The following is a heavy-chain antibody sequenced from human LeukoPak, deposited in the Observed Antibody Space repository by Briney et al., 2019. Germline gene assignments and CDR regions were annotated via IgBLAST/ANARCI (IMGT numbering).Heavy chain of an antibody. CDR3: ARGPESRYSSSSAARGRLVGIDY. D-gene: IGHD6-13*01. CDR1: GFTFSSYW. CDR2: IKQDGSEK. J-gene: IGHJ4*02. V-gene: IGHV3-7*01. Sequence: PGGSLRLSCAASGFTFSSYWMSWVRQAPGKGLEWVANIKQDGSEKYYVDSVKGRFTISRDNAKNSLYLQMNSLRAEDTAVYYCARGPESRYSSSSAARGRLVGIDYWGQGTLVTVSS.